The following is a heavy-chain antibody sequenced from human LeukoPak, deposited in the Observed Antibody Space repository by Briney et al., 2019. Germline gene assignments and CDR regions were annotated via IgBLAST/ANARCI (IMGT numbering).Heavy chain of an antibody. J-gene: IGHJ4*02. CDR2: IYKSGSNSENT. V-gene: IGHV4-4*07. CDR3: ARASLSIGGYSSFDY. D-gene: IGHD2-15*01. CDR1: GGSIRRHY. Sequence: SETLSLTCTVSGGSIRRHYWSWIRQSAGKGLEWMGRIYKSGSNSENTNYNPSLGSRVTVAADTSNNQFSLTLSSVTAADTAVYYCARASLSIGGYSSFDYWGQGILVTVSS.